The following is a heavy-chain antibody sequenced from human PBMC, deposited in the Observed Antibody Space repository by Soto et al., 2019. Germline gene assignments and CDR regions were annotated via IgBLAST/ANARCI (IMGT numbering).Heavy chain of an antibody. Sequence: QVQLVQSGAEVKKPGASVKVSCKASGYTFINYYIHWVRQAPGQGLEWMAIINPNGGSTNYAQKFRGRATVTSDTSTTTVSMELNSLGSDDTAVYFCARSLLQGDFWGQGTVVTVSS. J-gene: IGHJ4*02. CDR1: GYTFINYY. CDR3: ARSLLQGDF. D-gene: IGHD2-21*01. CDR2: INPNGGST. V-gene: IGHV1-46*01.